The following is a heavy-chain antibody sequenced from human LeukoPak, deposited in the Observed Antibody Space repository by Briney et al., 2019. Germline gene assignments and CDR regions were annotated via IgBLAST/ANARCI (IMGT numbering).Heavy chain of an antibody. V-gene: IGHV3-49*03. Sequence: PGGSLRLSCTASGFTFGDYAMSWFRQAPGKGLEWVGFIRSKAYGGTTEYAASVKGRFTISRDDSISIAYLQMNSLKTEDTAVYYCTRDSSYSNYVPYYFDYWGQGTLVTVSS. D-gene: IGHD4-11*01. CDR1: GFTFGDYA. J-gene: IGHJ4*02. CDR3: TRDSSYSNYVPYYFDY. CDR2: IRSKAYGGTT.